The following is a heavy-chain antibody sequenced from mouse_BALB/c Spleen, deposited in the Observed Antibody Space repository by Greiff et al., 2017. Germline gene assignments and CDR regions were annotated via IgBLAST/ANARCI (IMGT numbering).Heavy chain of an antibody. Sequence: EVQLQESGPGLVKPSQSLSLTCSVTGYSITSGYYWNWIRQFPGNKLEWMGYISYDGSNNYNPSLKNRISITRDTSKNQFFLKLNSVTTEDTATYYCASGYGNYWYFDVWGAGTTVTVSS. J-gene: IGHJ1*01. CDR1: GYSITSGYY. CDR2: ISYDGSN. D-gene: IGHD2-1*01. V-gene: IGHV3-6*02. CDR3: ASGYGNYWYFDV.